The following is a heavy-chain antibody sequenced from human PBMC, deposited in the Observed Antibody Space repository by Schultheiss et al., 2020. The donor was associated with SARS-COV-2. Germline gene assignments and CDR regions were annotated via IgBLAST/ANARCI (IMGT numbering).Heavy chain of an antibody. Sequence: GESLKISCAASGFTFSSYWMHWVRQAPGKGLEYVSAISSNGGSTYYANSVKGRFTISRDNSKNTLYLQMGSLRAEDMAVYYCARDPTGYCSSTSCPGGFDYWGQGTLVTVSS. J-gene: IGHJ4*02. D-gene: IGHD2-2*01. CDR3: ARDPTGYCSSTSCPGGFDY. CDR2: ISSNGGST. CDR1: GFTFSSYW. V-gene: IGHV3-64*01.